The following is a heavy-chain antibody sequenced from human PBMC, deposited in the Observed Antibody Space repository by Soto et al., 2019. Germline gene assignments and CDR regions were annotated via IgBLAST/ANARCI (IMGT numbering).Heavy chain of an antibody. CDR1: GFTFSSYA. CDR2: ITGRGESST. V-gene: IGHV3-23*01. D-gene: IGHD3-10*01. CDR3: ARDSGYDSGSSVNHYLDQ. J-gene: IGHJ4*01. Sequence: GGSLRLSCAASGFTFSSYAMGWVRQAPGKGLEWVSAITGRGESSTYYADSVRGRFTMSRDNAKNSLYLQMDSLRVEDTGVYYCARDSGYDSGSSVNHYLDQWGHGTLVTVSS.